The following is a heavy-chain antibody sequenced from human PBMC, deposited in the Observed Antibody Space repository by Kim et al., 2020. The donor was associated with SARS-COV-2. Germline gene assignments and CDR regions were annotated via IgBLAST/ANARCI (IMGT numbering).Heavy chain of an antibody. V-gene: IGHV4-39*07. D-gene: IGHD5-18*01. CDR3: ARDFDTATRDYYYGMDV. CDR2: IYYSGST. J-gene: IGHJ6*02. Sequence: SETLSLTCTVSGGSISSSSYYWGWIRQPPGKGLEWIGSIYYSGSTYYNPSLKSRVTISVDTSKNQFSLKLSSVTAADMSVYYCARDFDTATRDYYYGMDVWGQGTTVTVSS. CDR1: GGSISSSSYY.